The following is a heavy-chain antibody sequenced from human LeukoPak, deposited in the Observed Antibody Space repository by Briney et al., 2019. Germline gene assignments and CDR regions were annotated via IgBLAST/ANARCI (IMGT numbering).Heavy chain of an antibody. CDR1: GGSISSGSYY. CDR3: ARRSSGGGLFDY. V-gene: IGHV4-39*02. J-gene: IGHJ4*02. Sequence: SETLSLTCTVSGGSISSGSYYWGWIRQPPGKGLEWIGSIFYSGNTYYNASLKSRVTVPVDTSKNHFSLKLSSVTSADTAVYYCARRSSGGGLFDYWGQGTLVTVSS. D-gene: IGHD6-19*01. CDR2: IFYSGNT.